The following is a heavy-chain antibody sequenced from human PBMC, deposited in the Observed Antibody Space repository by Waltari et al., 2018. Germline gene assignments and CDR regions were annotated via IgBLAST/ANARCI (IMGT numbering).Heavy chain of an antibody. CDR3: ARGGQQPLDV. J-gene: IGHJ6*04. CDR2: IYYSGST. Sequence: QLQLQESGPGLVKPSETLSLTCPVSGVSISSSRYYWGWIRQPPGKGLAWIGSIYYSGSTYYNPSLKSRVTISVDTSKNQFSLKLSSVTAADTAVYYCARGGQQPLDVWGKGTTVTVSS. V-gene: IGHV4-39*01. D-gene: IGHD6-13*01. CDR1: GVSISSSRYY.